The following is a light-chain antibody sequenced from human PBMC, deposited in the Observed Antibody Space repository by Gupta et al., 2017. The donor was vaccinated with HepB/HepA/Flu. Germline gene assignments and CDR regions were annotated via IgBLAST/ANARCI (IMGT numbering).Light chain of an antibody. CDR2: DAA. CDR1: QSVDRY. J-gene: IGKJ4*01. Sequence: VSTPSPATLSLSPGERASLPCSASQSVDRYFPGYEQKPCQAPRILIDDAASRAHGVKPRVSDGTAGTHFTRTISSLDPEDAARYYRRLRNYGPPEGTFGGGTKLEI. V-gene: IGKV3-11*01. CDR3: RLRNYGPPEGT.